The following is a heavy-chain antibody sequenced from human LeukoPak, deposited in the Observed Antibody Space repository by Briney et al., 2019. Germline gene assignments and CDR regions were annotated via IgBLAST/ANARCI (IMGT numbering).Heavy chain of an antibody. CDR3: ARPSSSWTPGAFDI. CDR1: GGSISSGGYS. D-gene: IGHD6-13*01. Sequence: PSQTLSLTCTVSGGSISSGGYSWSWIRQPPGKGLEWIGYIYHSGSTYYNPSLKSRVTISVDRSKNQFSLKLSSVTAADTAVYYCARPSSSWTPGAFDIWGQGTMVTVSS. CDR2: IYHSGST. J-gene: IGHJ3*02. V-gene: IGHV4-30-2*01.